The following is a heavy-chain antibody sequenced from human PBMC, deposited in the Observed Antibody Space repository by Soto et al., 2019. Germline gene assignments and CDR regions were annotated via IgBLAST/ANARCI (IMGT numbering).Heavy chain of an antibody. D-gene: IGHD4-17*01. CDR3: ARFHGGFPLYYYYYYMDV. V-gene: IGHV4-31*03. CDR2: IYYSGST. CDR1: GGSISSGGYY. Sequence: SETLSLTCTVSGGSISSGGYYWSWTRQHPGKGLEWIGYIYYSGSTYYNPSLKSRVTISVDTSKNQFSLKLSSVTAADTAVYYCARFHGGFPLYYYYYYMDVWGKGTTVTVSS. J-gene: IGHJ6*03.